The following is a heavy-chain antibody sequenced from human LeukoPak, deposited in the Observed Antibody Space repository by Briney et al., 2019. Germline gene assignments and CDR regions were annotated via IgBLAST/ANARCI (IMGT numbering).Heavy chain of an antibody. J-gene: IGHJ4*02. CDR1: GGSISSYY. CDR2: IYYSGSI. D-gene: IGHD1-26*01. CDR3: ARYSGSDSGFDY. V-gene: IGHV4-59*08. Sequence: KPSETLSLTCTVSGGSISSYYWSWIRQPPGKGLEWIGYIYYSGSINYNPSLKSRVTISVDTSKNQFSLKLRSVTAADTAVYYCARYSGSDSGFDYWGQGTLVTVSS.